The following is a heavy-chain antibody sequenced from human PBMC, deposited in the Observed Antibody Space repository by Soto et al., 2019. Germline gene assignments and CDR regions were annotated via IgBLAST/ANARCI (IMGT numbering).Heavy chain of an antibody. J-gene: IGHJ5*02. CDR2: IKPDDGIT. D-gene: IGHD3-16*02. Sequence: ASVKVSYKAPADTFTSYYMHWVRQAPGHGLEWMGIIKPDDGITRIAQTYQGRSTMYTDTPKSRVNMEVGSLRTEDTAVYYCARSAGGVVEYIIGGSYCLAAWGQGSLVTVSS. V-gene: IGHV1-46*01. CDR1: ADTFTSYY. CDR3: ARSAGGVVEYIIGGSYCLAA.